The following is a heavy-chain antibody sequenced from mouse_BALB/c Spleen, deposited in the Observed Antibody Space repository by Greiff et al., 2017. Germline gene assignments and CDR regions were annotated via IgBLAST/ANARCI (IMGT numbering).Heavy chain of an antibody. CDR3: ARHNYGSSPWFAY. J-gene: IGHJ3*01. D-gene: IGHD1-1*01. CDR2: ISSGGGST. V-gene: IGHV5-12-1*01. Sequence: EVKLVESGGGLVKPGGSLKLSCAASGFTFSSYDMSWVRQTPEKRLEWVAYISSGGGSTYYPDTVKGRFTISRDNAKNTLYLQMSSLKSEDTAMYYCARHNYGSSPWFAYWGQGTLVTVSA. CDR1: GFTFSSYD.